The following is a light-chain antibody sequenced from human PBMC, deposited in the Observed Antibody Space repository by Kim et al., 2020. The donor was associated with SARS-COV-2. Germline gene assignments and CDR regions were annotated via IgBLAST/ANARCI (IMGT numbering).Light chain of an antibody. CDR1: QGISNY. V-gene: IGKV1-27*01. Sequence: ASVGDRVTINCRASQGISNYLAWYQQKPGKVPKLLFYAASTLQSGVPSRFSGSGAGTDFTLTISSLQPEDVATYYCQKYNSAPPSFGQGTKVDIK. CDR2: AAS. J-gene: IGKJ1*01. CDR3: QKYNSAPPS.